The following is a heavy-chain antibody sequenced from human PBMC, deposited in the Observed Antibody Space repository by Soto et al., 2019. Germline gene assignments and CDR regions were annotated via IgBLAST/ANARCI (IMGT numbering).Heavy chain of an antibody. Sequence: PGGSLRLSCAASGFTFSSFSMNWVRQAPGKGLEWVSYIDSTGSTIYYADSVRGRFTISRDNAKNSLYLQMNNLRDEDTAVYFCAGPTTTMVMAYFDYWGQGTPVTVSS. J-gene: IGHJ4*02. CDR1: GFTFSSFS. V-gene: IGHV3-48*02. CDR3: AGPTTTMVMAYFDY. D-gene: IGHD3-10*01. CDR2: IDSTGSTI.